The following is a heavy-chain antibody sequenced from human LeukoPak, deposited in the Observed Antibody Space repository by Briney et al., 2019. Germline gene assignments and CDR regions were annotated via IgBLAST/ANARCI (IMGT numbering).Heavy chain of an antibody. Sequence: SETLSLTCTVSGCSISSGYYWGWIRQPPGKGLEWIGSIYHSGSTYYNPSLKSRVTISVDTSKNQFSLKLSSVTAADTAVYYCARSSNYDVPRYFDYWGQGTLVTVSS. D-gene: IGHD4-11*01. J-gene: IGHJ4*02. CDR1: GCSISSGYY. CDR3: ARSSNYDVPRYFDY. V-gene: IGHV4-38-2*02. CDR2: IYHSGST.